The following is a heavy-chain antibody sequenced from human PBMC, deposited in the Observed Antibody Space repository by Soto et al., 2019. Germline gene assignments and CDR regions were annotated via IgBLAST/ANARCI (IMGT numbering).Heavy chain of an antibody. V-gene: IGHV3-66*01. CDR2: IYSGGST. Sequence: GESLKISCAASGFTVSSNYMSWVRQAPGKGLEWVSVIYSGGSTYYADSVKGRFTISRDNSKNTLYLQMNSLRAEDTAVYYCARTYSSGWGEYDYWGQGTLVTVSS. D-gene: IGHD6-19*01. CDR3: ARTYSSGWGEYDY. J-gene: IGHJ4*02. CDR1: GFTVSSNY.